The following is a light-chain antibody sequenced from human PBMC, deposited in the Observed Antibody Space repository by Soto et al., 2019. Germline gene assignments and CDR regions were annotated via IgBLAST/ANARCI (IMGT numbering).Light chain of an antibody. CDR3: AAWDDSLSGLV. CDR1: SSNIGSNY. V-gene: IGLV1-47*01. Sequence: QSVLTQPPSASGTPGQRVTISCSGSSSNIGSNYVSWYQQLPGTAPKLLIYRGDQRPSGVPARFSGSKSGTSASLAISGLRSEDEADYYCAAWDDSLSGLVFGGGTKLTVL. CDR2: RGD. J-gene: IGLJ2*01.